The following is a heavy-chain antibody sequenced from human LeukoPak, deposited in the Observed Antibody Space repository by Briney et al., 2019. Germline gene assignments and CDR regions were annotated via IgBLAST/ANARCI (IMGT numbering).Heavy chain of an antibody. D-gene: IGHD3-9*01. V-gene: IGHV3-73*01. J-gene: IGHJ4*02. CDR3: AGDYNSLTGLNY. CDR1: GFTFSDSA. CDR2: IRTQANNDAT. Sequence: GGSLRLSCAASGFTFSDSAMHWVRQASGKGLEWLGRIRTQANNDATAYGASVKGRFIISRDDSRNTAYLQMNSLKTEDTAVYYCAGDYNSLTGLNYWGQGTLVTVAS.